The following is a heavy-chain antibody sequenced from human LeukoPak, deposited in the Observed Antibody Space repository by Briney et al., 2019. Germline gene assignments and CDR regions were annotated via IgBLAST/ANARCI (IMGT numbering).Heavy chain of an antibody. Sequence: ASVKVSCKASGGTFSSCAISWVRQAPGQGLEWMGGIIPIFGTANYAQKFQGRVTITADKSTSTAYMELSSLRSEDTAVYYCARDFESSGWYDPWGQGTLVTVSS. J-gene: IGHJ5*02. CDR3: ARDFESSGWYDP. CDR1: GGTFSSCA. CDR2: IIPIFGTA. D-gene: IGHD6-19*01. V-gene: IGHV1-69*06.